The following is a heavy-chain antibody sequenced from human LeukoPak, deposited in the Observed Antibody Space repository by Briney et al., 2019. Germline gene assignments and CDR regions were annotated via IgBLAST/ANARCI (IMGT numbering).Heavy chain of an antibody. CDR1: GGSISSSNYF. CDR3: ARLSVGATDY. J-gene: IGHJ4*02. V-gene: IGHV4-39*01. CDR2: IYYSGST. D-gene: IGHD1-26*01. Sequence: SETLSLTCTVSGGSISSSNYFWGWIRQPPGKGLEWIGSIYYSGSTSYNSSLKSRVTISVDTSKNQFSLNLSSVTAADTAVYYCARLSVGATDYWGQGTLVTVSS.